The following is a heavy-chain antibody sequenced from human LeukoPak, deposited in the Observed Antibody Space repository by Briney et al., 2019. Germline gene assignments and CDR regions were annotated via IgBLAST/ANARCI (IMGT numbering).Heavy chain of an antibody. V-gene: IGHV4-34*08. CDR2: INHSGST. CDR3: ATLSLPYYYYYGMDV. CDR1: GFTFSSYT. Sequence: GSLRLSCAASGFTFSSYTMSWVRQPPGKGLEWIGEINHSGSTNYNPSLKSRVTISVDTSKNQFSLKLSSVTAADTAVYYCATLSLPYYYYYGMDVWGQGTTVTVSS. J-gene: IGHJ6*02.